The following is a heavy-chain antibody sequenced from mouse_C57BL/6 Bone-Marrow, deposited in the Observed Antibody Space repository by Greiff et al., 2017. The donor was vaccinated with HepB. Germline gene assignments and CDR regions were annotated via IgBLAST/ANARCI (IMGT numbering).Heavy chain of an antibody. CDR2: IRLKSDNYAT. Sequence: DVQLQESGGGLVQPGGSMKLSCVASGFTFSNYWMNWVRQSPEKGLEWVAQIRLKSDNYATHYAESVKGRFTISRDDSKSSVYLQMNNLRAEDTGIYYCTEQAYWGQGTLVTVSA. J-gene: IGHJ3*01. CDR1: GFTFSNYW. CDR3: TEQAY. V-gene: IGHV6-3*01.